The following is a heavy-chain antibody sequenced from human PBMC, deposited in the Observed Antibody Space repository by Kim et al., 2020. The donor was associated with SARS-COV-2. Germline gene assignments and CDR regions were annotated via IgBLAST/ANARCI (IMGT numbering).Heavy chain of an antibody. CDR2: IKSKTDGGTT. Sequence: GGSLRLSCAASGFTFSNAWMSWVRQAPGKGLEWVGRIKSKTDGGTTDYAAPVKGRFTISRDDSKNTLYLQMNSLKTEDTAVYYCTTDRSSGWGYWYFDLWGRGTLVTVSS. D-gene: IGHD6-19*01. CDR1: GFTFSNAW. CDR3: TTDRSSGWGYWYFDL. V-gene: IGHV3-15*01. J-gene: IGHJ2*01.